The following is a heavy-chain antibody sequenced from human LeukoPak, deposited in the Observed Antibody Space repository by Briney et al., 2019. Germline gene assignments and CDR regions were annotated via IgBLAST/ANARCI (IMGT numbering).Heavy chain of an antibody. CDR3: ARRSYGYAFDI. D-gene: IGHD5-18*01. Sequence: GESLKISCKGSGYLFTSYWIGWVRQMPGKDLEWMGIIYPGDSDTKYSPSLQGQVTISADKSISTAYLQWSSLKASDTAMYYCARRSYGYAFDIWGQGTMVTVSS. CDR2: IYPGDSDT. V-gene: IGHV5-51*01. J-gene: IGHJ3*02. CDR1: GYLFTSYW.